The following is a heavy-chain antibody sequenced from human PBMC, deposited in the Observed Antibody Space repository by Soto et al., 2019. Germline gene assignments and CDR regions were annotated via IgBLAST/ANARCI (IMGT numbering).Heavy chain of an antibody. CDR2: IWYDGSNK. V-gene: IGHV3-33*01. D-gene: IGHD1-7*01. CDR3: ARHGIGGTAFRGFCDY. CDR1: GSIFSGYG. Sequence: LVQSGGGVVQPGTSLRLSCAASGSIFSGYGMHWVRQAPGKGLEWVAVIWYDGSNKYYADSVKGRFTISRDNSKNMLYLQMDSQRAEDTAVYYCARHGIGGTAFRGFCDYWGQGTLVTISS. J-gene: IGHJ4*02.